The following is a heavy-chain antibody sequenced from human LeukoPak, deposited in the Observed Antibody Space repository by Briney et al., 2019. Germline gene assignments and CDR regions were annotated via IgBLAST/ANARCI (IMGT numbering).Heavy chain of an antibody. CDR1: GGSISSYY. CDR2: IYYSGST. J-gene: IGHJ4*02. Sequence: PSETLSLTCTVSGGSISSYYWSWIRQPAGKGLEWIGYIYYSGSTNYNPSLKSRVTISVDTSKDQFSLKLSSVTAADTAVYYCARLDGDYAPVDYWGQGTLVTVSS. V-gene: IGHV4-59*08. D-gene: IGHD4-17*01. CDR3: ARLDGDYAPVDY.